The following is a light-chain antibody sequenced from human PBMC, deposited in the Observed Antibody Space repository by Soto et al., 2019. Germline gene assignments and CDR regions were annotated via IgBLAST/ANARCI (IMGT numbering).Light chain of an antibody. J-gene: IGKJ5*01. V-gene: IGKV3-20*01. CDR3: QQYESSPIT. CDR1: QSISSSF. CDR2: GAS. Sequence: ESVLTQSPGTLSLSPGGRATLSCRASQSISSSFLAWYQQKPGQAPRLLIYGASSRATGIPDRFSGSGSGTDFTLTISRLEPEDFAVYYCQQYESSPITFGQGTRLEIK.